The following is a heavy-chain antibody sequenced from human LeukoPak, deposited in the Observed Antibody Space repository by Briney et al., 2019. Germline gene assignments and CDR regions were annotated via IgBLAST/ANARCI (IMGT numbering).Heavy chain of an antibody. J-gene: IGHJ5*02. D-gene: IGHD3-22*01. CDR2: INPNSGGT. CDR3: AKVLDSSGYPQLPNWFDP. Sequence: ASVKVSCKASGYTFTGYYMHWVRQAPGQGLEWMGWINPNSGGTNYAQKFQGRVTMTRDTSISTAYMELSRLRSDDTAVYYCAKVLDSSGYPQLPNWFDPWGQGTLVTVSS. CDR1: GYTFTGYY. V-gene: IGHV1-2*02.